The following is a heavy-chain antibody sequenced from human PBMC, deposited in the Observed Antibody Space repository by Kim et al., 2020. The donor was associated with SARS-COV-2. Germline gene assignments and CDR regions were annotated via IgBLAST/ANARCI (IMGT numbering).Heavy chain of an antibody. J-gene: IGHJ3*02. CDR1: GYTFTSYY. Sequence: ASVKVSCKASGYTFTSYYMHWVRQAPGQGLEWMGIINPSGGSTSYAQKFQGRVTMTRDTSTSTVYMELSSLRSEDTAVYYCARVQLVTMVRSKADDAFDIWGQGTMVTVSS. V-gene: IGHV1-46*01. CDR2: INPSGGST. CDR3: ARVQLVTMVRSKADDAFDI. D-gene: IGHD3-10*01.